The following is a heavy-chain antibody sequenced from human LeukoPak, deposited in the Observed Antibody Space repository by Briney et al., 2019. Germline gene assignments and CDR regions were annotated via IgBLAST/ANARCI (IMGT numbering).Heavy chain of an antibody. CDR3: ARESAVGAAYFDY. CDR1: GGSISSGGYY. CDR2: IYHSGST. D-gene: IGHD1-26*01. J-gene: IGHJ4*02. Sequence: SETLSLTCTVSGGSISSGGYYWSWIRQPPGKGLEWIGYIYHSGSTYYNPSLKSRVTISVDRSKNQFSLKLSSVTAADTAVYYCARESAVGAAYFDYWGQGTLVTVSS. V-gene: IGHV4-30-2*01.